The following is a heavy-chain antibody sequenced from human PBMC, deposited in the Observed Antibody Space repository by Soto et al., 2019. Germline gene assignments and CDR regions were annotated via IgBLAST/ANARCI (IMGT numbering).Heavy chain of an antibody. D-gene: IGHD6-13*01. V-gene: IGHV3-7*01. J-gene: IGHJ4*02. CDR2: INEDGSEK. CDR3: ARAPDPGTVDY. CDR1: GFTFRTYW. Sequence: EVQLVESGGGLVQPGGSLRLSCAASGFTFRTYWMSWVRQAPGKGLEWVANINEDGSEKYYVDSVKGRFTVSRDNAKNSLYLQMNRMRAEDTAVYFCARAPDPGTVDYWGQGALVTVSS.